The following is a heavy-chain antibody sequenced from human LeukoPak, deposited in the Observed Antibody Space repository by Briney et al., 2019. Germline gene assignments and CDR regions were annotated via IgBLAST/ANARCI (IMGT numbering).Heavy chain of an antibody. CDR2: INPNSGGT. V-gene: IGHV1-2*02. CDR1: AYTFTGYY. Sequence: ASVKVSCKASAYTFTGYYMHWVRQAPGQGLEWMGWINPNSGGTNYAQKFQGRVTMTRDTSISAAYMELSRLRSDDTAVYYCARSIMITFGGVIVIGNWFDPWGQGTLVTVSS. CDR3: ARSIMITFGGVIVIGNWFDP. J-gene: IGHJ5*02. D-gene: IGHD3-16*02.